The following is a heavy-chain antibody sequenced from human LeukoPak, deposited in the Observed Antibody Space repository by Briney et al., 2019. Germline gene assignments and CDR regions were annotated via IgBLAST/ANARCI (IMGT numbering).Heavy chain of an antibody. J-gene: IGHJ6*03. CDR2: INWNGGST. CDR1: GFTFSSHG. Sequence: PGGSLRLSCAASGFTFSSHGMSWVRQAPGKGLEWVSGINWNGGSTGYADSVKGRFTISRDNAKNSLYLQMNSLRAEDTALYYCARAQIRRNPAGLDYYMDVWGKGTTVTVSS. V-gene: IGHV3-20*04. CDR3: ARAQIRRNPAGLDYYMDV.